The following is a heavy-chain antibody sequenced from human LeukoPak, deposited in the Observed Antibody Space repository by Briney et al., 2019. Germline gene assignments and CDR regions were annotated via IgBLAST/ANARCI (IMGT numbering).Heavy chain of an antibody. V-gene: IGHV3-9*01. J-gene: IGHJ5*01. CDR1: GFTFDDYA. CDR2: ISWNSGSI. Sequence: GGSLRLSCAASGFTFDDYAMHWVRQAPGKGLEWVSGISWNSGSIGYADSVKGRFTISRDNAKNSLYLQMNSLGADDTAVYYCVRESSTVTGGFDSWGPGIPVTVSS. D-gene: IGHD4-17*01. CDR3: VRESSTVTGGFDS.